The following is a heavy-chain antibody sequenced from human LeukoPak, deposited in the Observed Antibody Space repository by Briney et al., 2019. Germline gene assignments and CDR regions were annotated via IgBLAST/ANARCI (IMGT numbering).Heavy chain of an antibody. V-gene: IGHV4-59*08. Sequence: SETLSLTCTVSGGSMTNSYWGWIRQPPGKGLEWLGYIYFTGSTNSNPSLKSRVTISLDTSKNQLSLRLTSVTAADTAVYYCARRRQVSYYSPYAFDLWGQGTMVTVSS. D-gene: IGHD2-15*01. CDR2: IYFTGST. CDR3: ARRRQVSYYSPYAFDL. J-gene: IGHJ3*01. CDR1: GGSMTNSY.